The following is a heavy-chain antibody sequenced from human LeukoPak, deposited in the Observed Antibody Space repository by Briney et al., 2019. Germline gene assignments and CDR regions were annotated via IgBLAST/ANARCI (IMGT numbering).Heavy chain of an antibody. V-gene: IGHV3-21*01. CDR3: VRGSGWYGRWTFDY. J-gene: IGHJ4*02. Sequence: GGSLRLSCAASGFTFSSYTMKWVRQAPGKGLEWVSSISSSSSYIYYADSVKGRFTISRDNAKNSLCLQMNSLRAEDTAVYYCVRGSGWYGRWTFDYWGQGTVVTVSS. CDR2: ISSSSSYI. CDR1: GFTFSSYT. D-gene: IGHD6-19*01.